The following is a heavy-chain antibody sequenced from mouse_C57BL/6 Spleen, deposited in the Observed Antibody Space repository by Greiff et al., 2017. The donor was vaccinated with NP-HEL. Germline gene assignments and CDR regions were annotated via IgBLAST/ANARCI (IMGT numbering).Heavy chain of an antibody. D-gene: IGHD2-10*01. Sequence: VMLVESGPGLVQPSQSLSITCTVSGFSLTSYGVHWVRQSPGKGLEWLGVIWSGGSTDYNAAFISRLSISKDNSKSQVFFKMNSLQADDTAIYYCARTDPPYFYFDYWGQGTTLTVSS. J-gene: IGHJ2*01. V-gene: IGHV2-2*01. CDR1: GFSLTSYG. CDR2: IWSGGST. CDR3: ARTDPPYFYFDY.